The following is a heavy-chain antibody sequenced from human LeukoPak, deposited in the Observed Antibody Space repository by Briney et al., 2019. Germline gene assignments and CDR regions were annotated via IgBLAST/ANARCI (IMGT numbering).Heavy chain of an antibody. CDR3: ARDLESLGVTLVSYFYYYMDV. CDR1: GFTFGSYW. Sequence: PGGSLRLSCAASGFTFGSYWMTWVRQAPGKGLEWVGNIQKDGSDKYYVDSVKGRFTISRDNAENSLYLQMNSLRAEDTAIYYCARDLESLGVTLVSYFYYYMDVWGKGTTVTVSS. V-gene: IGHV3-7*01. J-gene: IGHJ6*03. D-gene: IGHD3-3*01. CDR2: IQKDGSDK.